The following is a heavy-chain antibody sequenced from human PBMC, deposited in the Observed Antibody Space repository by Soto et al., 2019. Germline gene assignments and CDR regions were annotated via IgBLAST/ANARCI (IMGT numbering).Heavy chain of an antibody. CDR2: ISGSGGST. CDR1: GFTFSSYA. Sequence: GGSLRLSCAASGFTFSSYAMSWVRQAPGKGLEWVSAISGSGGSTYYADSVKGRFTISRDNSKNTLYLQMNSLRAEDTAVYYCASDTRGPQGGRATVIHYWGQGTLVTVSS. V-gene: IGHV3-23*01. J-gene: IGHJ4*02. D-gene: IGHD4-17*01. CDR3: ASDTRGPQGGRATVIHY.